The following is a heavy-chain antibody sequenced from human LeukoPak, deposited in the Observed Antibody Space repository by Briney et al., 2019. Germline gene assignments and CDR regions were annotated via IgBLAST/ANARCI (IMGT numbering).Heavy chain of an antibody. Sequence: GASVKVSCKASGYTFINYFLYWVRQAPGQGLEWMGRINPNSGDTNYAQKFQGRVTMTRDTSISTAYVELSRLRSDDTAVYYCARDYCSSTSCLFDYWGQGTLVTVSS. CDR2: INPNSGDT. V-gene: IGHV1-2*06. D-gene: IGHD2-2*01. CDR1: GYTFINYF. CDR3: ARDYCSSTSCLFDY. J-gene: IGHJ4*02.